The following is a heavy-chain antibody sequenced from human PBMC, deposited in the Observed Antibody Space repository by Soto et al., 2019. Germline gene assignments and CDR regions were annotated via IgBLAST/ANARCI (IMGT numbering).Heavy chain of an antibody. Sequence: GGSLRLSCAASGFTFHNYAMNWVRQAPGKGLEWVATISATGGSTYYADSVKGRFTISRDNSKNTLYLQMNGLRVEDTAVYYCAKDRLAGNFDYWGQGTQVTVSS. V-gene: IGHV3-23*01. CDR3: AKDRLAGNFDY. CDR2: ISATGGST. CDR1: GFTFHNYA. J-gene: IGHJ4*02.